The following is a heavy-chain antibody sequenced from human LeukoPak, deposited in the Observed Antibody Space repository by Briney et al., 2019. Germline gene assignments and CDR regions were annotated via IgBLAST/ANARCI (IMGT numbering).Heavy chain of an antibody. CDR1: GFTLSSYW. Sequence: PGGSLRLSCAASGFTLSSYWMHWVRQAPGKGLVWVSHINDDGGTTNYADSVKGRFTISRDNAKNSLYLQMNSLRDEDTAVYYCARELGYYFDYWGQGTLVTVSS. V-gene: IGHV3-74*01. CDR2: INDDGGTT. J-gene: IGHJ4*02. CDR3: ARELGYYFDY.